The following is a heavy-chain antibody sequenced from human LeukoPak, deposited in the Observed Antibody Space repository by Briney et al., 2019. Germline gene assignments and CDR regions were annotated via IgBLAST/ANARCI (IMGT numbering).Heavy chain of an antibody. V-gene: IGHV3-7*01. CDR2: IKQDGSEK. D-gene: IGHD6-13*01. CDR1: GFTFSSYW. J-gene: IGHJ4*02. Sequence: QSGGSLRLSCAASGFTFSSYWMSWVRQAPGKGLEWVANIKQDGSEKYYVDSVKGRFTISRDNAKNSLYLQMNSLRAEDTAIYYCAKDMSTSWQIDYWGQGTLVTVSS. CDR3: AKDMSTSWQIDY.